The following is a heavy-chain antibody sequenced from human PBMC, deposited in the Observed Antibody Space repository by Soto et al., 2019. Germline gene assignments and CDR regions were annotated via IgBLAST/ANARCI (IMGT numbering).Heavy chain of an antibody. Sequence: EVQLVESGGGLIQPGGSLKLSCAASGFTVGNNYMSWVLQAPGKGLEWVSLIYSTGTTKYADSVKGRFTVSRDNAKNTLYLQMNSVRAEDTAVYYCAKDGRGSGSHYNSFGYWGQGTLVTVSS. V-gene: IGHV3-53*01. CDR3: AKDGRGSGSHYNSFGY. D-gene: IGHD3-10*01. CDR1: GFTVGNNY. J-gene: IGHJ4*02. CDR2: IYSTGTT.